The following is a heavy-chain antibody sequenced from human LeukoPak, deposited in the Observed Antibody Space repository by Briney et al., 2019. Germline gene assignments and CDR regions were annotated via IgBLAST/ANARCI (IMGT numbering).Heavy chain of an antibody. CDR3: ARYYGAVVPFDY. J-gene: IGHJ4*02. D-gene: IGHD3-16*01. V-gene: IGHV1-46*01. Sequence: GASAKVSCKASGYTFTSYYMHWVRQASGQGLEWMGISNPSGGSASYAQKFRGRVTMTRDTSTSTVYMELSSLRSEDTAVYYCARYYGAVVPFDYWGQGTLVTVSS. CDR2: SNPSGGSA. CDR1: GYTFTSYY.